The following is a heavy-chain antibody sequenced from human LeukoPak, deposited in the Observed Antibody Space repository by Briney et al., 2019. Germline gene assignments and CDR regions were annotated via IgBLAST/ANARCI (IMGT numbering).Heavy chain of an antibody. J-gene: IGHJ4*02. V-gene: IGHV3-49*03. CDR3: TRWWFGELLLKRFDY. CDR1: GFTVSSNY. CDR2: IRSKAYGGTT. D-gene: IGHD3-10*01. Sequence: GGSLRLSCAASGFTVSSNYMSWFRQAPGKGLEWVGFIRSKAYGGTTEYAASVKGRFTISRDDSKSIAYLQMNSLKTEDTAVYYCTRWWFGELLLKRFDYWGQGTLVTVSS.